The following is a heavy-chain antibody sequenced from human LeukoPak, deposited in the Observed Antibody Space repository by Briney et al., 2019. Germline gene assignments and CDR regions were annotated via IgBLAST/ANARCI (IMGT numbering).Heavy chain of an antibody. V-gene: IGHV5-51*01. J-gene: IGHJ4*02. CDR1: GSSFSNYW. CDR2: IYPGDSDT. D-gene: IGHD6-19*01. Sequence: GASLKISCKASGSSFSNYWIGWVRQMPGKGLKWMGIIYPGDSDTRYSPSFQGQVTISADKSISTSYLQWNSLKASDTAMYYCARSNSGWYGSFDYWGQGTLVTVSS. CDR3: ARSNSGWYGSFDY.